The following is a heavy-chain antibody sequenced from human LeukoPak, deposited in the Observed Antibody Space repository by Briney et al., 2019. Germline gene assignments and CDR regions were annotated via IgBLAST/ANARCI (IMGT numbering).Heavy chain of an antibody. Sequence: GASVKVSCKASGYTFTDYYMHWVRQAPGQGLEWMGWINPNSGGTNYAPKFQGRVTVTRDTSMRTAYMELTRLRSDDTAVYYCARKAVAAPAIPFDYWGQGTLVTVSS. CDR3: ARKAVAAPAIPFDY. J-gene: IGHJ4*02. D-gene: IGHD2-2*02. CDR2: INPNSGGT. CDR1: GYTFTDYY. V-gene: IGHV1-2*02.